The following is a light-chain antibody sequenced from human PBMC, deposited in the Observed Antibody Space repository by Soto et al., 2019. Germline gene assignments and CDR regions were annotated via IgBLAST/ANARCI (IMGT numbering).Light chain of an antibody. CDR3: QTWGTGLPV. CDR2: LNSDGSH. Sequence: QLVLTQSPSASASLGASVKLTCTLSSGHSSYTIAWHQQQPEKGPRFLMKLNSDGSHTKGDGIPDRFSGSSSGDERYLSISSLQSEDEADYYCQTWGTGLPVFGGGTKLTVL. CDR1: SGHSSYT. V-gene: IGLV4-69*01. J-gene: IGLJ2*01.